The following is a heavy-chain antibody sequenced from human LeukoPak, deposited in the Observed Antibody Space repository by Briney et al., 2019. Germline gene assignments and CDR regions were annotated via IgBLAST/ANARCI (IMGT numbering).Heavy chain of an antibody. CDR1: GFSFSTYA. J-gene: IGHJ4*02. D-gene: IGHD3-10*01. CDR2: ISVSGDST. CDR3: AIRGGRNGWGDFDY. Sequence: GGSLRLSCAASGFSFSTYAMNWVRQAPGKGLEWVSTISVSGDSTFYADSVQGRFTISTDTSKNSLSLHMNSLRAEDTAVYFCAIRGGRNGWGDFDYWGQGTLVTVSS. V-gene: IGHV3-23*01.